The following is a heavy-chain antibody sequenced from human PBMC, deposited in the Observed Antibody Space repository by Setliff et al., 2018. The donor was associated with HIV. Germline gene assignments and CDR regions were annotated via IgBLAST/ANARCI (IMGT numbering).Heavy chain of an antibody. CDR1: GDSISSDFY. D-gene: IGHD2-21*02. Sequence: SETLSLTCTVSGDSISSDFYWGWIRQPPGKGLEWIGSIDHSGNTYYMPSRQSRVTISVDMSKNQFSLNLNSVTAADTAVYYCSRGQGCGGGCHYAFEMWGQGTMVTVSS. CDR2: IDHSGNT. V-gene: IGHV4-38-2*02. J-gene: IGHJ3*02. CDR3: SRGQGCGGGCHYAFEM.